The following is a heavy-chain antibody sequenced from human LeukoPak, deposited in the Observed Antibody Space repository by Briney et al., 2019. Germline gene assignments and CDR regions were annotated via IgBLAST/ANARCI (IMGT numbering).Heavy chain of an antibody. CDR1: GGSVSSDSYF. Sequence: SETLSLTCSVSGGSVSSDSYFWNWVRQPPGKGLEWIGYIYSSGSTNYNRSLKSRVTISLDTSKNQFSLKLSSVTAADTATYYCARVGGIAVAGLFDYWGQGTLVTVSS. CDR2: IYSSGST. CDR3: ARVGGIAVAGLFDY. J-gene: IGHJ4*02. D-gene: IGHD6-19*01. V-gene: IGHV4-61*01.